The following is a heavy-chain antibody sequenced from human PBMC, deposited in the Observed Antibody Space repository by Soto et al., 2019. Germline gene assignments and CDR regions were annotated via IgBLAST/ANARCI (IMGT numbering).Heavy chain of an antibody. D-gene: IGHD3-10*02. J-gene: IGHJ5*02. CDR2: INSDGGST. Sequence: PGGSLRLSCAASGFTFRSYWMHWVRQAPGKGLVWVSRINSDGGSTSYADSVKGRFTISRDNAKNTLYLHMTSLRAEDTAVDYCARDHVASRNWFDACSEGTVVT. CDR1: GFTFRSYW. V-gene: IGHV3-74*01. CDR3: ARDHVASRNWFDA.